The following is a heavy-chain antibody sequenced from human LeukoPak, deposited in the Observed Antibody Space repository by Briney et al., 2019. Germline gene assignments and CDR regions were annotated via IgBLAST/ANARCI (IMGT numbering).Heavy chain of an antibody. Sequence: ASVKVSCKASGGTFSSYAISWVRQAPGQGLEWMGGIIPIFGTANYAQKFQGRVTMTRDMSTSTVYMELSSLRSEDTAVYYCARETNSGYSYGSGEYWGQGTLVTVSS. V-gene: IGHV1-69*05. D-gene: IGHD5-18*01. CDR1: GGTFSSYA. CDR2: IIPIFGTA. CDR3: ARETNSGYSYGSGEY. J-gene: IGHJ4*02.